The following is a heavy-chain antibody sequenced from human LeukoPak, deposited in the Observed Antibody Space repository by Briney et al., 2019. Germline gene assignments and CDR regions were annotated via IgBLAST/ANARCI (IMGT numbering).Heavy chain of an antibody. Sequence: SETLSLTCTVSGGSISSYYWSWIRQPAGKGLEWIGRNHTSGSTNYNPSLKSRVTISVDTSKNQFSLKLSSVTAADTAVYYCAGGYYYGSGSYSCMDVWGKGTTVTISS. D-gene: IGHD3-10*01. V-gene: IGHV4-4*07. CDR3: AGGYYYGSGSYSCMDV. CDR2: NHTSGST. J-gene: IGHJ6*03. CDR1: GGSISSYY.